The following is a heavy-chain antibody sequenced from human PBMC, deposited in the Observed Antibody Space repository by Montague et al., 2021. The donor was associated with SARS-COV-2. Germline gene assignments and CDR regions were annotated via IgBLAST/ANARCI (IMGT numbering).Heavy chain of an antibody. V-gene: IGHV4-39*01. CDR2: IYYSGST. CDR1: GGLSNTDPSNSDF. D-gene: IGHD5-24*01. J-gene: IGHJ3*02. CDR3: ARHKRGWLQLRPDACDI. Sequence: SETLSLTCTVSGGLSNTDPSNSDFWSWIRQTPGKELEWIGSIYYSGSTYYNPSLKSRVTISVDTSKNQFSLKLSSVTAADTAVYYCARHKRGWLQLRPDACDIWGQGTMVTVSS.